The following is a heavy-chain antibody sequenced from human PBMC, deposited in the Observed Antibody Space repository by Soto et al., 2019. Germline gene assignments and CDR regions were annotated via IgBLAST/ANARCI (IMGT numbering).Heavy chain of an antibody. CDR1: GYTFTSYY. D-gene: IGHD2-15*01. CDR2: INPSGGST. J-gene: IGHJ4*02. Sequence: QVQLVQSGAEVKKPGAPVKVSCKASGYTFTSYYMHWVRQAPGQGLEWMGIINPSGGSTSYAQKFQGRVTMTRDTSTSTVYMELSSLRSEDTAVYYCARNQTPRQYCSGGSCSTDFDYWGQGTLVTVSS. V-gene: IGHV1-46*01. CDR3: ARNQTPRQYCSGGSCSTDFDY.